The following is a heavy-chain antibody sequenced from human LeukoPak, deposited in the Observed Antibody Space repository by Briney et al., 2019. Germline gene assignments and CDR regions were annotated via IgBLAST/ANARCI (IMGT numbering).Heavy chain of an antibody. V-gene: IGHV4-4*07. CDR3: AGVYSSGWTFDY. Sequence: SETLSLTCTVSGGSISSYYWSWIRQPAGKGLGWIGRIYTRGSTNYNPSLKSRVTMSVDTSKSQFSLKLSSVTAADTAVYYCAGVYSSGWTFDYWGQGTLVTVSS. CDR2: IYTRGST. J-gene: IGHJ4*02. D-gene: IGHD6-19*01. CDR1: GGSISSYY.